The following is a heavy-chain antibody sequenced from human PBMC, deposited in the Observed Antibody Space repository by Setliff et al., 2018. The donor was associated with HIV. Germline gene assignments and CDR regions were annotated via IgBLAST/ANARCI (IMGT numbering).Heavy chain of an antibody. CDR3: ARDYSPTFYYYDSSGTFDY. D-gene: IGHD3-22*01. Sequence: ASVKVSCKASGYPFTSYYMHWVRQAPGQGLEWMGIINPSASGTTYAQKFQGRVTITRDTSASTAYMELSSLRSEDTAVYYCARDYSPTFYYYDSSGTFDYWGQGTLVTVSS. CDR2: INPSASGT. CDR1: GYPFTSYY. J-gene: IGHJ4*02. V-gene: IGHV1-46*01.